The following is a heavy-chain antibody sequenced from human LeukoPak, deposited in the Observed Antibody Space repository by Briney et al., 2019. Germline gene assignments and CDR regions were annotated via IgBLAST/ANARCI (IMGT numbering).Heavy chain of an antibody. Sequence: SETLSLTCTVSGGSINTGDYYSSWIRQHPGKGLEWIGYIHYSGSTYYNPSLRSRVTISGDTSKNQFSLKLISVTAADTAVYYCARRNSGSYYVNEFDYWGQGTLVTVSS. V-gene: IGHV4-31*03. CDR3: ARRNSGSYYVNEFDY. CDR2: IHYSGST. J-gene: IGHJ4*02. D-gene: IGHD1-26*01. CDR1: GGSINTGDYY.